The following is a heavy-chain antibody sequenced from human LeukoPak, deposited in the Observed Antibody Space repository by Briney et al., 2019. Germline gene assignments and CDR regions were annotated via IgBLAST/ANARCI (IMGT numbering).Heavy chain of an antibody. CDR2: IRYDGSNK. Sequence: GGSLRLSCAASGFTFIKHTMTWVRQAPGKGLEWVAFIRYDGSNKYYADSVKGRFTISRDNSKNTLYLQMNSLRAEDTAVYYCAKDTDIVVVPAAMDFVDYWGQGTLVTVSS. CDR1: GFTFIKHT. J-gene: IGHJ4*02. V-gene: IGHV3-30*02. CDR3: AKDTDIVVVPAAMDFVDY. D-gene: IGHD2-2*01.